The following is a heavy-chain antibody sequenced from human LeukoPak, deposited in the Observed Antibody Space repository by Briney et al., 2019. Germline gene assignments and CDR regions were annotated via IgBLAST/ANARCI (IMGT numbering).Heavy chain of an antibody. D-gene: IGHD3-3*01. J-gene: IGHJ6*03. V-gene: IGHV3-11*01. CDR3: ARETGTRITIFGVDYYYYYMDV. CDR2: ISSSGSTI. Sequence: GGSLRLSCAASGFTFSDYYMSWIRQAPGKGLEWVSYISSSGSTIYYADSVKGRFTITRDNAKNSLYLQMNSLRAEDTAVYYCARETGTRITIFGVDYYYYYMDVWGKGTTVTVSS. CDR1: GFTFSDYY.